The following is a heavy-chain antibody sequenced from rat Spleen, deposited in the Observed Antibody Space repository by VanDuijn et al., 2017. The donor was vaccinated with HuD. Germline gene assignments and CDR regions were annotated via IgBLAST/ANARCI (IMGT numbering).Heavy chain of an antibody. CDR2: INSAGTT. D-gene: IGHD1-1*01. Sequence: EVQLQESGPGPVKVSESLSLTCSVTGHSITSSYRWNWIRKFPGNKLEWMGYINSAGTTNYNPSLKSRISITRDTSNNEFFLQLNSVSSEDTATDYCARSDGVHYYLPFADWSQGPLVTASS. J-gene: IGHJ3*01. CDR1: GHSITSSYR. V-gene: IGHV3-3*01. CDR3: ARSDGVHYYLPFAD.